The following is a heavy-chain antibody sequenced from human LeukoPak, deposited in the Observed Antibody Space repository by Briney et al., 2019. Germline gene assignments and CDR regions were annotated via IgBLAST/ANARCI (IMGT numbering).Heavy chain of an antibody. Sequence: GGSLRLSCAASGFTFSSYAMSWVRQAPGKGLEWVLVISRSGDSTYYADSVKGRFTISRDNSKNTLHLQMNSLRAEDTAVYYCARGPGGYFDYWGQGTLVTVSS. CDR2: ISRSGDST. CDR1: GFTFSSYA. J-gene: IGHJ4*02. CDR3: ARGPGGYFDY. V-gene: IGHV3-23*01. D-gene: IGHD2-8*02.